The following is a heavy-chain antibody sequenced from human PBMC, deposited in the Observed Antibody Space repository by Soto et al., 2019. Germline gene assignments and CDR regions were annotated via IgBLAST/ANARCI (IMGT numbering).Heavy chain of an antibody. Sequence: PGLSLRLSCSASGFTFSSYAMICVLPTPVKVLEWVSGISGSGSTTYYVDSVKGRFTVSRDSSKDTLFLQMNSLRAEDTAIYYCAKDGDFWGGYYKHRGFECWGRGTLVTVSS. CDR3: AKDGDFWGGYYKHRGFEC. CDR2: ISGSGSTT. J-gene: IGHJ4*02. CDR1: GFTFSSYA. D-gene: IGHD3-3*01. V-gene: IGHV3-23*01.